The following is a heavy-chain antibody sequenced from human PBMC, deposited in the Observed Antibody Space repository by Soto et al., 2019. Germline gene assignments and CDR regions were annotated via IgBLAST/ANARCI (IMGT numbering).Heavy chain of an antibody. D-gene: IGHD4-17*01. CDR2: IIPILDIA. CDR1: GGTFSNYT. Sequence: QVQLVQSGAEVKKPGSSVNVSCKASGGTFSNYTITWVRQAPGQGPAWMGRIIPILDIANYAKKFQGRVTITADKSTSTAYMGMTSLRSEDTAVYYWARDVGLGPVTVSAHVDYWGQGTLFIVSS. V-gene: IGHV1-69*08. CDR3: ARDVGLGPVTVSAHVDY. J-gene: IGHJ4*02.